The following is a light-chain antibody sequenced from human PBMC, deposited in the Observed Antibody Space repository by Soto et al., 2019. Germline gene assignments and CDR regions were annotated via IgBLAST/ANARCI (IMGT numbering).Light chain of an antibody. CDR1: SSDVGGYNY. Sequence: SVLTQPASVSGSPGQSIAISCTGTSSDVGGYNYVSWYQQHPGKAPKLMIYDVTSRPSGVSDRFSGSKSGTTASLTISGLQAEDEADYYCCSYTSSTIYVFGTGTKVTV. V-gene: IGLV2-14*03. J-gene: IGLJ1*01. CDR3: CSYTSSTIYV. CDR2: DVT.